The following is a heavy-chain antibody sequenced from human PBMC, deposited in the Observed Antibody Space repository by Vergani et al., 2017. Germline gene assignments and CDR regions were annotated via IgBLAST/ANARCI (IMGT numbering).Heavy chain of an antibody. D-gene: IGHD3-16*01. Sequence: QVQLVESGGGVVQRGGSLRLSCATSGFTLSNYDMQWIRQGTGKGLEFVAFIQFDGSNQYYADSVKGRFTLSRDFSKNTLYLQMNSLRTDDTATYYCAKHFRGWGIDYWGQGIQVIVSS. CDR2: IQFDGSNQ. CDR3: AKHFRGWGIDY. CDR1: GFTLSNYD. V-gene: IGHV3-30*02. J-gene: IGHJ4*02.